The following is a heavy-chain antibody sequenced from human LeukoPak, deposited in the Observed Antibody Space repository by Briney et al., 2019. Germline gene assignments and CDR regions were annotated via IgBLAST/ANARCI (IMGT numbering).Heavy chain of an antibody. CDR3: AKLIVVVVPAAIGYSYGNDY. CDR2: IRYDESDK. D-gene: IGHD2-2*01. CDR1: GFTFSHYG. Sequence: PGGSLRLSCATSGFTFSHYGMHWVRQPPGRGLDWVAHIRYDESDKYYADSVKGRFTISRDISKNTVYLQMNSLRAEDTAVYYCAKLIVVVVPAAIGYSYGNDYWGQGTLVTVSS. V-gene: IGHV3-30*02. J-gene: IGHJ4*02.